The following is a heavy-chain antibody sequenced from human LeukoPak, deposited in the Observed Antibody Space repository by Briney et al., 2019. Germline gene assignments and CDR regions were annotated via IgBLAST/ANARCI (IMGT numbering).Heavy chain of an antibody. CDR1: GGSISSTYY. CDR3: ARDLGQYYDTSDNWFDP. D-gene: IGHD3-22*01. Sequence: SETLSLTCTVSGGSISSTYYWGWIRQPPGMGLEWIGSMYYSGSTYHNPSLKSRVTMSVDTSKNQCSLKLSSVTAADTAVYYCARDLGQYYDTSDNWFDPWGQGTLVTVSS. CDR2: MYYSGST. V-gene: IGHV4-39*07. J-gene: IGHJ5*02.